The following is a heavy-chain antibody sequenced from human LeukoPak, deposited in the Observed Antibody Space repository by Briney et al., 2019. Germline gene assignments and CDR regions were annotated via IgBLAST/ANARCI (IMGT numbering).Heavy chain of an antibody. CDR1: GYTFTGYY. CDR3: ARDTHVASPGGAHDY. D-gene: IGHD1-14*01. CDR2: INPNSGGT. Sequence: ASVKVSCKASGYTFTGYYMHWVRQAPGQGLEWMGRINPNSGGTNYAQKFQGRVTMTRDTSISTAYMELSRLRSDDTAVYYCARDTHVASPGGAHDYWGQGTLVTVSS. J-gene: IGHJ4*02. V-gene: IGHV1-2*06.